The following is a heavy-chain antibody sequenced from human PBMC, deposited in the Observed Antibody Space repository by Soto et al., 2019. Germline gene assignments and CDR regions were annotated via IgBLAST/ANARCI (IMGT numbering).Heavy chain of an antibody. CDR1: GGSNIRDGYY. V-gene: IGHV4-31*03. CDR3: ARATPAGPADF. J-gene: IGHJ4*02. CDR2: ISYSGSS. D-gene: IGHD2-2*01. Sequence: SETLSLTCTVSGGSNIRDGYYWSWIRQHPGKGLEWIAYISYSGSSYSNPSLKSRVTISADTSKNQFSLRLTSVAAADTAVYFCARATPAGPADFWGQGTLVTVSS.